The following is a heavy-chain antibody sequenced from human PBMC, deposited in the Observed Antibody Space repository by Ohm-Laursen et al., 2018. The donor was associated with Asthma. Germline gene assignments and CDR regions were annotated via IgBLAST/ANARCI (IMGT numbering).Heavy chain of an antibody. J-gene: IGHJ4*02. Sequence: SDTLSLTCAVSGGSVSGYDWSWVRQAPGRELEWIAYIQSSGGANYNPSLQSRVTLSTDTSTNQVSLRLSSVTAADTAVYFCARLDWAQSMFDSWGQGTLVTVSS. CDR3: ARLDWAQSMFDS. D-gene: IGHD3-9*01. V-gene: IGHV4-59*02. CDR1: GGSVSGYD. CDR2: IQSSGGA.